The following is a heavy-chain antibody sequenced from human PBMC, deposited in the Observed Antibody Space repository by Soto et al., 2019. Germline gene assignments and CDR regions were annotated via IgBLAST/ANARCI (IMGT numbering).Heavy chain of an antibody. V-gene: IGHV3-30*18. J-gene: IGHJ6*03. CDR1: GFTFSSYG. CDR3: AKGATVDYYYYYMDV. Sequence: PGGSLRLSCAASGFTFSSYGMHWVRQAPGKGLEWVAVISYDGSNKYYADSVKGRFTISRDNSKNTLYLQMNSLRAEDTAVYYCAKGATVDYYYYYMDVWGKGTTVTVSS. D-gene: IGHD4-4*01. CDR2: ISYDGSNK.